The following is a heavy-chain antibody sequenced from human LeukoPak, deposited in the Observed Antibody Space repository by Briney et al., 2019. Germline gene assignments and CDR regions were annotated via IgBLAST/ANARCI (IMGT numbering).Heavy chain of an antibody. D-gene: IGHD3-10*02. V-gene: IGHV3-72*01. CDR3: ARVDTMVGGARVNYYMDV. Sequence: GGSLRLSCAASGFTFSDPYMDWVRQAPGKGLEWLGRIKNRANSYTTEYAASVKGRFTISRDDSKNSLYLQMNSLRAEDTAVYYCARVDTMVGGARVNYYMDVWGKGTTVTISS. CDR2: IKNRANSYTT. J-gene: IGHJ6*03. CDR1: GFTFSDPY.